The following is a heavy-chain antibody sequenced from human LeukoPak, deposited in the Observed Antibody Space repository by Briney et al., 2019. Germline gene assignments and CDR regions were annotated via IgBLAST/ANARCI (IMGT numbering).Heavy chain of an antibody. J-gene: IGHJ6*03. D-gene: IGHD4-11*01. CDR3: TTDDSSYVVMVPGYYYYMDV. CDR1: GFTFSNAW. V-gene: IGHV3-15*01. Sequence: PGGSLRLSCAASGFTFSNAWMSWVRQAPGKGLEWVGRIKSKTDGGTTDYAAPVKGRFTISRDDSKNTLYLQMNSLKTEDTAVYYCTTDDSSYVVMVPGYYYYMDVWGKGTTVTVSS. CDR2: IKSKTDGGTT.